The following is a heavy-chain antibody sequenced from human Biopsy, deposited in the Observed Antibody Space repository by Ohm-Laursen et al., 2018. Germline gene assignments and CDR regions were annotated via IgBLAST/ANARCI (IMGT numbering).Heavy chain of an antibody. CDR2: FAPENGKT. D-gene: IGHD1-1*01. CDR1: GYTLTELS. V-gene: IGHV1-24*01. CDR3: AADINVWNVNY. Sequence: GASVKVSCKVSGYTLTELSMHWVRQAPGKGLEWMGGFAPENGKTVYAQNFQARVSVTEDTSTDTAYMELRSLRSEDTAVYYCAADINVWNVNYWGQGTQVTASS. J-gene: IGHJ4*02.